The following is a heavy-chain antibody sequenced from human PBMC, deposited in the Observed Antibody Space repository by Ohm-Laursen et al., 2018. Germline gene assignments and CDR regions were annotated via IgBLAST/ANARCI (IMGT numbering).Heavy chain of an antibody. CDR1: GFTFSDYY. CDR2: ISSSGSTI. D-gene: IGHD6-13*01. CDR3: ARGGQQQVEDY. Sequence: SLRLSCSAPGFTFSDYYMSWIRQAPGKGLEWLSYISSSGSTIYYADSVKGRFTISRDNAKNSLYLQMNSLRAEDTAVYYCARGGQQQVEDYWGQGTLVTVSS. V-gene: IGHV3-11*01. J-gene: IGHJ4*02.